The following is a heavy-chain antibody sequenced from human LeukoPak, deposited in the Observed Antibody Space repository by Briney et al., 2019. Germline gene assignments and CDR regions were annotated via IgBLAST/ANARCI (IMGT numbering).Heavy chain of an antibody. Sequence: PGGSLRLSCAASGFTFSSYSMSWVRQAPGKGLEWVSSISSGTSYIYYANSVKGRFTISRDNAKNSLFLQMNSLRAEDTAVYYCARDQYGDYALDYWGQGTLVTVSS. CDR3: ARDQYGDYALDY. V-gene: IGHV3-21*01. CDR2: ISSGTSYI. CDR1: GFTFSSYS. D-gene: IGHD4-17*01. J-gene: IGHJ4*02.